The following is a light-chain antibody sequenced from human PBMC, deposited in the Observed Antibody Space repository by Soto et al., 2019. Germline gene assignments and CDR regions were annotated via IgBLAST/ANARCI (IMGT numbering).Light chain of an antibody. V-gene: IGKV1-9*01. Sequence: IQLTQSPSSLSASVGDRVTITCRASHGISSFLAWYQQKPGKARKLLIFVASTCQSGVPSRFGGSGSGTDFTLHLRRLQPEHFASYSWQQLNRFPLPIGPGTKVDI. J-gene: IGKJ3*01. CDR3: QQLNRFPLP. CDR1: HGISSF. CDR2: VAS.